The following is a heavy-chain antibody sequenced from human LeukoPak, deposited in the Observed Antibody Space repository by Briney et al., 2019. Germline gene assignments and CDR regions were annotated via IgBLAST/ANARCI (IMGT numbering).Heavy chain of an antibody. CDR3: ATTPGAYYYYHMDV. CDR1: GFTFSTYV. V-gene: IGHV3-23*01. CDR2: ILGSGGGT. D-gene: IGHD3-10*01. Sequence: PGGSLRLSCAASGFTFSTYVMTWVRQAPGKGLEWVSAILGSGGGTYYTDSVKGRFTISRGNSKNTLYLQMNSLRAEDTAVYYCATTPGAYYYYHMDVWGQGNTVTVSS. J-gene: IGHJ6*02.